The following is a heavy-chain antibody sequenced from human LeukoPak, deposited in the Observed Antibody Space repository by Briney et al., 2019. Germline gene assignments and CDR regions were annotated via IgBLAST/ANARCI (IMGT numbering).Heavy chain of an antibody. CDR2: IYHSGTT. CDR1: GGSISSSRYY. CDR3: ARVVSGSVYYYYYMDV. J-gene: IGHJ6*03. Sequence: PSETLSLTCTVSGGSISSSRYYWGWIRQPPGKGLEWIGSIYHSGTTYYKSSLKSRVTISVDTSKNQFSLKLSSVTAADTAVYYCARVVSGSVYYYYYMDVWGKGTTVTVSS. D-gene: IGHD3-22*01. V-gene: IGHV4-39*07.